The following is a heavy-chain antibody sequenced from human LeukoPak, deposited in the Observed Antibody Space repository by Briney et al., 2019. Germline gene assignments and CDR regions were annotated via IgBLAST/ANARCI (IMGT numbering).Heavy chain of an antibody. CDR1: GGSISSSSYY. Sequence: SETLSLTCSVSGGSISSSSYYWGWIRQSPGKGLDGIGSMYYRGTTYESSSLKSRLTLSIDTANNQFSLKLTSVTAADTGVYYCAREYSRSVVAGSRPDLWGQGLLITVS. CDR3: AREYSRSVVAGSRPDL. V-gene: IGHV4-39*02. D-gene: IGHD2-21*01. J-gene: IGHJ4*02. CDR2: MYYRGTT.